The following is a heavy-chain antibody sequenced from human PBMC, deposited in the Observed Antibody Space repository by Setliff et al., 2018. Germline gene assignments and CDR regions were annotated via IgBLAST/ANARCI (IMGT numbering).Heavy chain of an antibody. CDR3: VPGRGS. Sequence: ETLSLTCAVYGDSFSDYYWSWIRQPPGKGLEWVANTKEDGSEKYYVDSVKGRFTISRDNAKNSLSLQMNSLRAEDTSVYYCVPGRGSWGQGALVTVSS. D-gene: IGHD6-25*01. CDR1: GDSFSDYY. J-gene: IGHJ5*02. V-gene: IGHV3-7*01. CDR2: TKEDGSEK.